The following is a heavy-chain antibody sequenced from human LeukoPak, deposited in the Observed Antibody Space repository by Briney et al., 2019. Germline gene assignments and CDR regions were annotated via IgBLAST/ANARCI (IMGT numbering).Heavy chain of an antibody. J-gene: IGHJ6*02. CDR2: VYYSGNT. D-gene: IGHD3-16*01. Sequence: PSETLSLTCIVSGGSISSSTYYWGWIRQPPGKGLEWIGTVYYSGNTYYNPSLKSRVTISVDTPKNQFSLKLSSVTAADTAVYYCARRLDYGSGSSYGMDVWGQGTTVTVSS. CDR3: ARRLDYGSGSSYGMDV. V-gene: IGHV4-39*01. CDR1: GGSISSSTYY.